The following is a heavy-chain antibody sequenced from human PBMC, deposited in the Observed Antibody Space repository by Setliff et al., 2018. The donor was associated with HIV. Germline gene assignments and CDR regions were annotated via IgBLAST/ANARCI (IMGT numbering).Heavy chain of an antibody. J-gene: IGHJ4*02. CDR1: AGSIRSSTYY. CDR3: IIAYSSGWLAPMGFDS. D-gene: IGHD6-19*01. V-gene: IGHV4-39*01. CDR2: IYYSGST. Sequence: TLSLTCTVSAGSIRSSTYYWAWIRQPPGKGLEWIGTIYYSGSTYHNPSLKSRATISVDTSKNQFSLKLSSVTAADTAVYYCIIAYSSGWLAPMGFDSWGQGTLVTVSS.